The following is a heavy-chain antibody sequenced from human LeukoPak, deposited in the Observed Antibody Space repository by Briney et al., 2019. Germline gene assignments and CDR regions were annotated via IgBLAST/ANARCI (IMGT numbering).Heavy chain of an antibody. CDR2: IIPIFGTA. Sequence: SVKVSCKASGGTFSSYAISWVRQAPGQGLEWMGGIIPIFGTANYAQRFRGRVTITADKSTRTAYMELSSLRSEDTAVYYCARAYSSGWYSGDYWGQGTLVTVSS. J-gene: IGHJ4*02. CDR1: GGTFSSYA. CDR3: ARAYSSGWYSGDY. V-gene: IGHV1-69*06. D-gene: IGHD6-19*01.